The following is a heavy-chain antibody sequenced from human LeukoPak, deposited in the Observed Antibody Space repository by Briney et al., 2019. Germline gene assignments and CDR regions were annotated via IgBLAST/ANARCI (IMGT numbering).Heavy chain of an antibody. CDR3: AREIVVVPAAIPGYYYMDV. V-gene: IGHV4-59*01. D-gene: IGHD2-2*01. J-gene: IGHJ6*03. Sequence: PSETLSLTCSVSGGSISSYYWTWIRQPPGKGLEWIGYRYYSGSTNYNPSLKSRVTISVDTSKNQFSLKLSSVTAADTAVYYCAREIVVVPAAIPGYYYMDVWGKGTTVTVSS. CDR2: RYYSGST. CDR1: GGSISSYY.